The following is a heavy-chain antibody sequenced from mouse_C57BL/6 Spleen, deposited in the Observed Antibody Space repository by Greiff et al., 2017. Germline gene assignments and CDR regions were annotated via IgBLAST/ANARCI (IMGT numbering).Heavy chain of an antibody. CDR2: IYPGDGDT. V-gene: IGHV1-80*01. D-gene: IGHD2-4*01. Sequence: QVQLQQSGAELVKPGASVKISCKASGYAFSSYWMNWVKQRPGKGLEWIGQIYPGDGDTNYNGKFKGKATLTADKSSSTAYMQLSSLTSEDSAVYFCARLLDDYVPIAYWGQGTLVTVSA. J-gene: IGHJ3*01. CDR1: GYAFSSYW. CDR3: ARLLDDYVPIAY.